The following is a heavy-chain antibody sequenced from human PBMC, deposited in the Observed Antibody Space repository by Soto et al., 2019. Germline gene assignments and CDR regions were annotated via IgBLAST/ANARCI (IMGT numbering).Heavy chain of an antibody. CDR2: IGTAGDT. Sequence: GGSLRLSCAASGFTFSGFDMHWVRQPTGKGLEWVSSIGTAGDTYYAVSVKGRFTISRDNAKNSLSLQMNSLRAGDMAVYFCAKSQEIGTHFFDSWGQGTQVTVSS. CDR3: AKSQEIGTHFFDS. V-gene: IGHV3-13*01. J-gene: IGHJ4*02. CDR1: GFTFSGFD. D-gene: IGHD6-13*01.